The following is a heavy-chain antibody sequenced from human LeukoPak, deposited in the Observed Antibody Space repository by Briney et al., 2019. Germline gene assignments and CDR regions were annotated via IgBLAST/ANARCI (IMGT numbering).Heavy chain of an antibody. CDR3: ARADRGRYSSSWQDYYYYYMDV. Sequence: SGGSLRLSCAASGFTFSSYSMNWVRQAPGKGLEWVSYISSSSSTIYYADSVKGRFTISRDNAKNSLYLQMNSLRAEDTAVYYCARADRGRYSSSWQDYYYYYMDVWGKGTTVTVSS. D-gene: IGHD6-13*01. J-gene: IGHJ6*03. V-gene: IGHV3-48*01. CDR2: ISSSSSTI. CDR1: GFTFSSYS.